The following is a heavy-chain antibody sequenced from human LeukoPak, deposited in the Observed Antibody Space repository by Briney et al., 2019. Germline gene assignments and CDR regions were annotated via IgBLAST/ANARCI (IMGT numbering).Heavy chain of an antibody. CDR2: ISAYNGNT. J-gene: IGHJ6*02. CDR1: GYTFTSYG. Sequence: APVKVSCKASGYTFTSYGISWVRQAPGQGLEWMGWISAYNGNTNYAQKLQGRVTMTTDTSTSTAYMELRSLRSDDTAVYYCARGVDGYCSSTSCFDYYGMDVWGQGTTVTVSS. CDR3: ARGVDGYCSSTSCFDYYGMDV. V-gene: IGHV1-18*01. D-gene: IGHD2-2*03.